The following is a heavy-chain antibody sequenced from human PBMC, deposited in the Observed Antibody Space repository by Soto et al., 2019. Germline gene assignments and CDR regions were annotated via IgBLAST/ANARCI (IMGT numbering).Heavy chain of an antibody. CDR2: INPNSGGT. CDR3: AREYCSSTSCYTDYYYYYGMDV. Sequence: APVKVSCKASGYTFTGYYMHWVRQAPGQGLEGMGWINPNSGGTNYAQKFQGRVTMTRDTSISTAYMELSRLRSDDTAVYYCAREYCSSTSCYTDYYYYYGMDVWGQGTTVTVSS. J-gene: IGHJ6*02. CDR1: GYTFTGYY. V-gene: IGHV1-2*02. D-gene: IGHD2-2*02.